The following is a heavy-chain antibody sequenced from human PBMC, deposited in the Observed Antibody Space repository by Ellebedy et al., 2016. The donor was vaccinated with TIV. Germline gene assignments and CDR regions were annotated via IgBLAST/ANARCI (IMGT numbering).Heavy chain of an antibody. V-gene: IGHV5-51*01. CDR2: FYHGDAET. D-gene: IGHD3-10*01. J-gene: IGHJ2*01. CDR3: ARRGPSGAWYYNL. CDR1: GYEFTKYW. Sequence: GESLKISCTASGYEFTKYWIGWVRQMPGKGLEWIGIFYHGDAETRYGPSFQGQVAISADQSINTLYLHWSSLKFSDTATYYCARRGPSGAWYYNLWGPGTRVTVSS.